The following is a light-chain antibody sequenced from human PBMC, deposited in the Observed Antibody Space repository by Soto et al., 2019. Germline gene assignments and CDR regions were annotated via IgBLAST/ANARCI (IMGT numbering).Light chain of an antibody. CDR3: CSYATTSTYVL. CDR1: SRDVGSYNL. J-gene: IGLJ2*01. CDR2: EGS. Sequence: QSALTQPASVSGSPGQSITISCTGTSRDVGSYNLVSWCQQHPGKAPKLMIYEGSQRPSGVSNRFSGSKSGNTASLTISGLQAEDETDYYCCSYATTSTYVLFGGGTKVTVL. V-gene: IGLV2-23*01.